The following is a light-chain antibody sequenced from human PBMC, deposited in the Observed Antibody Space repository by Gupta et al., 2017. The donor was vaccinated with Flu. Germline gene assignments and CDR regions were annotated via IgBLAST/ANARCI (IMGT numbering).Light chain of an antibody. J-gene: IGKJ1*01. Sequence: DRVTITCRASQSISGYLNWYQQKPGKVPRLLIYGASTLQSGVPSRFSGSGSGTDFTLTISSLQPEDFATYFCQQSYSTPRWTFGQGTKVEIK. V-gene: IGKV1-39*01. CDR3: QQSYSTPRWT. CDR2: GAS. CDR1: QSISGY.